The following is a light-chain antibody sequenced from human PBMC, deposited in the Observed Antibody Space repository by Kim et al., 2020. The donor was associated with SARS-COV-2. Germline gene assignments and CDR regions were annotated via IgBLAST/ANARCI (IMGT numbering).Light chain of an antibody. CDR1: RSISAY. CDR3: QQSYGTPIT. Sequence: DIQMTQSPLSLSASVGDRVTITCRASRSISAYLNWYQQKPGKAPKLLIYAASTLQSGVPSRFSGSGSGTNFTLTISTLLPEDFATYCCQQSYGTPITFGQGTRLEIK. CDR2: AAS. J-gene: IGKJ5*01. V-gene: IGKV1-39*01.